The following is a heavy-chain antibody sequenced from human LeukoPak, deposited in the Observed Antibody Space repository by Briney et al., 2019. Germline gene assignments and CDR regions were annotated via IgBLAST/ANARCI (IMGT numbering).Heavy chain of an antibody. CDR2: ISSSSSYI. CDR3: ARDRYYYYYIDV. Sequence: GGDLRLSCAASGFTFISDSMNWVRQAPGKGLDGVSPISSSSSYIYYVDSVKGRFTISRDSAKNSLYLQMNSLRAEDTAVYYCARDRYYYYYIDVWGKGTTVTVSS. J-gene: IGHJ6*03. CDR1: GFTFISDS. V-gene: IGHV3-21*06.